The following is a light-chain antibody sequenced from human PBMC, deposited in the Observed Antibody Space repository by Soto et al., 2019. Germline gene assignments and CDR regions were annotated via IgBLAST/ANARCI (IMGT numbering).Light chain of an antibody. CDR1: NSNIGSDFA. CDR2: VNT. J-gene: IGLJ1*01. V-gene: IGLV1-40*01. Sequence: QSVLTQPPSFSGAPGQRGAISCTPNNSNIGSDFAVSWSLQFPGTAPKLLIYVNTNRPSGVPGRFSGSKSGASASLTITWLQVEDEADYFCQSYDSSGLSLIFGPGTKLTVL. CDR3: QSYDSSGLSLI.